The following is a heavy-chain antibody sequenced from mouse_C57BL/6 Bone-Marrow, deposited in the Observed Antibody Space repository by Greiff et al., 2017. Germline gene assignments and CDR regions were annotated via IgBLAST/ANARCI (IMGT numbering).Heavy chain of an antibody. V-gene: IGHV14-2*01. D-gene: IGHD2-3*01. CDR2: IDPEDGET. CDR1: GFNIKDYY. CDR3: VYDGYFSWFAY. J-gene: IGHJ3*01. Sequence: VHVKQSGAELVKPGASVKLSCTASGFNIKDYYMHWVKQRTEQGLEWIGRIDPEDGETKYAPKFQGKATITADTSPNTAYLQLSSLTSEDTAVYYCVYDGYFSWFAYWGQGTLVTVSA.